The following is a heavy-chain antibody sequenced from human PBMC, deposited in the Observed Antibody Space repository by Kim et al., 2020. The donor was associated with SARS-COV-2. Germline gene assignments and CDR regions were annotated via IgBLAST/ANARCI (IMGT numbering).Heavy chain of an antibody. CDR2: IYSGGIT. CDR1: GFTVSRNY. CDR3: ARGTGYFYYALDV. J-gene: IGHJ6*02. V-gene: IGHV3-53*01. Sequence: GGSLRLSCAASGFTVSRNYMSWVRQAPGKGLEWVSLIYSGGITYYADSVKGRFTISRDNSKNTLYLQMNSLRAEDTAIYYCARGTGYFYYALDVWGQGTTVTVSS. D-gene: IGHD1-1*01.